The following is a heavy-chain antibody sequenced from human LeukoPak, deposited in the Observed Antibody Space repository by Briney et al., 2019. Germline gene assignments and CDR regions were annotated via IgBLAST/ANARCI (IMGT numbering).Heavy chain of an antibody. J-gene: IGHJ3*02. V-gene: IGHV1-24*01. CDR1: GYTLTELS. D-gene: IGHD4-17*01. CDR2: FDPEDGET. CDR3: ATVPFYGDYSLDAFDI. Sequence: ASVKVSCKVSGYTLTELSMHWVRQAPGKGLEWMGGFDPEDGETIYAQKFQGRVTMTEDTSTDTAYMELSSLRSEDTAVYYCATVPFYGDYSLDAFDIWGQGTMVTVSS.